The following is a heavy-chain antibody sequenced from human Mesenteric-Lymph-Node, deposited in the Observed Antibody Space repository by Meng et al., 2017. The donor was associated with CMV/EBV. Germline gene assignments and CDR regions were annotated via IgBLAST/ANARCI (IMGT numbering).Heavy chain of an antibody. V-gene: IGHV3-74*03. Sequence: GGSLRLSCAASGFTFSSYWMHWVRQVPGKGLVWVSRIHSDGRSTTYADSMKGRVTISRDNAKNTLYLQMNSLRAEDTAVYYCARGGIECFDLWGRGTLVTVSS. J-gene: IGHJ2*01. CDR3: ARGGIECFDL. CDR1: GFTFSSYW. CDR2: IHSDGRST. D-gene: IGHD3-10*01.